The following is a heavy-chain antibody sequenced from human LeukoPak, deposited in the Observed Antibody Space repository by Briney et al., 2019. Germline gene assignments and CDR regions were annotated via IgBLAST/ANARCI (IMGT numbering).Heavy chain of an antibody. CDR3: ARGPSGYHNT. CDR1: GFSFSSYG. CDR2: IRSDGSNK. D-gene: IGHD5-12*01. V-gene: IGHV3-30*02. Sequence: GGSLRLSCAGSGFSFSSYGMHWVRQAPGKGLEWMAFIRSDGSNKYYADSVKGRFTISRDNSKNTLYLQMNSLRAEDTAVYYCARGPSGYHNTGGQGTLVTVSS. J-gene: IGHJ4*02.